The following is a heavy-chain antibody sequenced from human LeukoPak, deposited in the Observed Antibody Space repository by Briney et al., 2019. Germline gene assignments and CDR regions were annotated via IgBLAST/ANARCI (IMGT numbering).Heavy chain of an antibody. Sequence: GESLNISCKGSGYSFTRFWIRWVRQMPGKGLEWMGFIYPGDSDIRYSPSFQGQVTISADKYLTTAYLQWSSLKATYTAMYYCARGFGSTWLEYWGQGTLVTVSS. D-gene: IGHD6-13*01. CDR2: IYPGDSDI. V-gene: IGHV5-51*01. CDR3: ARGFGSTWLEY. J-gene: IGHJ1*01. CDR1: GYSFTRFW.